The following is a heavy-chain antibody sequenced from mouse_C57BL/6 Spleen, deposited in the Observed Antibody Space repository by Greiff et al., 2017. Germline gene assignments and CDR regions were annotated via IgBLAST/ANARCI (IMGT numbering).Heavy chain of an antibody. CDR2: IYPGDGDT. V-gene: IGHV1-82*01. D-gene: IGHD1-1*02. Sequence: QVQLKESGPELVKPGASVKISCKASGYAFSSSWMNWVKQRPGKGLEWIGRIYPGDGDTNYNGKFKGKATLTADKSSSTAYMQLSSLTSEDSAVYCCARDYDYAMDYWGQGTSVTVSS. J-gene: IGHJ4*01. CDR1: GYAFSSSW. CDR3: ARDYDYAMDY.